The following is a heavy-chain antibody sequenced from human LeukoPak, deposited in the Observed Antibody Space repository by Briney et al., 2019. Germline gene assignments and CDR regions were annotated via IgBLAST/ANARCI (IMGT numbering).Heavy chain of an antibody. J-gene: IGHJ3*02. Sequence: GGSLRLSCAASGFTFSRHWMSRVRQAPGKGLEWVANIKQDGSDKYYVDSVKGRFTISRDNAKNSLYLQMNSLRAEDTAVYYCARERYGRDAFGIWGQGTMVTVFS. V-gene: IGHV3-7*03. D-gene: IGHD4-17*01. CDR3: ARERYGRDAFGI. CDR1: GFTFSRHW. CDR2: IKQDGSDK.